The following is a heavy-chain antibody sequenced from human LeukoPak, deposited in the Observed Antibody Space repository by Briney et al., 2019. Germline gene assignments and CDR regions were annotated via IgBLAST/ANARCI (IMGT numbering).Heavy chain of an antibody. CDR1: GGSISNYY. J-gene: IGHJ4*02. CDR2: IYYSGNT. Sequence: SETLSLTCTVSGGSISNYYWSWIRQPPGKRRGRIVHIYYSGNTNYNPSLESRVTISVDTSKNQFSLKLNSVTAADAAVYYCARVRYCSTNRCYDREFDNWGQGTLVTVSS. CDR3: ARVRYCSTNRCYDREFDN. V-gene: IGHV4-59*01. D-gene: IGHD2-2*01.